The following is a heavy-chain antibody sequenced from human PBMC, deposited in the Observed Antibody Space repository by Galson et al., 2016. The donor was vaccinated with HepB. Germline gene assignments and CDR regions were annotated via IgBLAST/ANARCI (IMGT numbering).Heavy chain of an antibody. D-gene: IGHD3-10*01. Sequence: SLRLSCATSGFTFSRYALHWVRQAPGKGLEWISYIERSSGTGGISYADSVKGRFTISRDNAKNSVCLQMDSLRDEDTAVYYCAGLRPGSGSYGAFDLWGQGTMVTVSS. J-gene: IGHJ3*01. CDR2: IERSSGTGGI. CDR1: GFTFSRYA. CDR3: AGLRPGSGSYGAFDL. V-gene: IGHV3-48*02.